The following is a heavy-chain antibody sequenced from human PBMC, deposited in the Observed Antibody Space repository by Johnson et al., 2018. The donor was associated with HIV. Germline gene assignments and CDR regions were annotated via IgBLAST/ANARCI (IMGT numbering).Heavy chain of an antibody. V-gene: IGHV3-30*04. CDR1: GFTFSSYA. CDR3: ARPYILLQLVSAFDI. J-gene: IGHJ3*02. Sequence: QEQLVESGGGLVQPGGSLRLSCAASGFTFSSYAMSWVRQAPGKGLEWVAVISYDGSYEYYADSVKGRFTISRDNFKNTLYLQMNSLRDEDTAVYCCARPYILLQLVSAFDIWGQGTMVTVSS. CDR2: ISYDGSYE. D-gene: IGHD6-6*01.